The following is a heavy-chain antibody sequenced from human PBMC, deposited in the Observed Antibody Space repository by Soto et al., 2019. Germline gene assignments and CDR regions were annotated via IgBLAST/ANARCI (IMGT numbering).Heavy chain of an antibody. J-gene: IGHJ4*02. CDR2: IYYSGST. CDR1: GCSISSGGYY. CDR3: ASTRSQLRYFDWLDLMNFDY. V-gene: IGHV4-31*03. D-gene: IGHD3-9*01. Sequence: TLSLTCTVSGCSISSGGYYWSWIRQHPGKGLEWIGYIYYSGSTYYNPSLKSRVTISVDTSKNQFSLKLSSVTAADTAVYYCASTRSQLRYFDWLDLMNFDYWGQGTLVTVSS.